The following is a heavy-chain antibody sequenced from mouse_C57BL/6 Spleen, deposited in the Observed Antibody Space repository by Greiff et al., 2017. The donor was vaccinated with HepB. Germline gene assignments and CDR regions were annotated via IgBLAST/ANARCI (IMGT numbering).Heavy chain of an antibody. CDR1: GYAFSSYW. V-gene: IGHV1-80*01. CDR3: ARGGDGDRYYFDY. J-gene: IGHJ2*01. Sequence: VQLQQSGAELVKPGASVKISCKASGYAFSSYWMNWVKQRPGTGLEWIGQIYPGDGDTNYNGKFKGKATLTADKSSSTAYMQLSSLTSEDSAVYVGARGGDGDRYYFDYWGQGTTLTVSS. CDR2: IYPGDGDT. D-gene: IGHD2-13*01.